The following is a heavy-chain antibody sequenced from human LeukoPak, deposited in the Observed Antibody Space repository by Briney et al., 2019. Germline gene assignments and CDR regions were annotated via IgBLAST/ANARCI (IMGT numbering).Heavy chain of an antibody. Sequence: GGSLRLSCTVSGLTFSDKGMHWVRQAPGKGLEWVAFIRSDGSNKDYADSVKGRFTISRDNAKNSLYLQMNSLRAEDTAVYYCARDLMGIAYRGAFYYWGQGTLVTVSS. D-gene: IGHD6-13*01. CDR2: IRSDGSNK. CDR3: ARDLMGIAYRGAFYY. V-gene: IGHV3-30*02. CDR1: GLTFSDKG. J-gene: IGHJ4*02.